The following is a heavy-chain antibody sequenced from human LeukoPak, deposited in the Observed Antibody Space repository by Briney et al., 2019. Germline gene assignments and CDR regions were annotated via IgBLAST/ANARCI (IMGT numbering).Heavy chain of an antibody. D-gene: IGHD1-26*01. V-gene: IGHV3-30*04. CDR2: ISYDGSNK. CDR3: AKLRSYFDH. J-gene: IGHJ4*02. Sequence: GGSLTLSCAASGCTFSSYAMHWVRQPPGKGLEWVAVISYDGSNKYYADSVKGRFIISRDNSKNTLYLQMNSLRAEDTAVYYCAKLRSYFDHWGQGTLVTVSS. CDR1: GCTFSSYA.